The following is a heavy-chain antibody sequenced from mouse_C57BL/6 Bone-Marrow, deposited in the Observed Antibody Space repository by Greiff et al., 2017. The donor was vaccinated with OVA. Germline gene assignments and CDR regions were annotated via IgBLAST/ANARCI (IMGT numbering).Heavy chain of an antibody. Sequence: EAGGGLVQPKGSLKLSCAASGFTFNTYAMHWVRQAPGKGLEWVARIRSKSSNYATYYADSVKDRFTISRDDSQSMLYLQMNNLKTEDTAMYYGVRERGDGSHGYFDVWGTGTTVTVSS. V-gene: IGHV10-3*01. CDR3: VRERGDGSHGYFDV. CDR1: GFTFNTYA. CDR2: IRSKSSNYAT. D-gene: IGHD2-3*01. J-gene: IGHJ1*03.